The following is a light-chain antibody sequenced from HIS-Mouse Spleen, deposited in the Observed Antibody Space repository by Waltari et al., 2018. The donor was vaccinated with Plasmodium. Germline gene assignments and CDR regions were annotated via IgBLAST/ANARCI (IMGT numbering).Light chain of an antibody. J-gene: IGLJ2*01. CDR2: DDS. V-gene: IGLV3-21*02. CDR3: QVWDSSSDHVV. CDR1: KIGSKS. Sequence: SYVLTQPPSVSVAPGQTARITCGGDKIGSKSVQGYQQKQGQAPVLVVYDDSDRPSGIPGRFSGSNSGNTATLTISRVEAGDEADYYCQVWDSSSDHVVFGGGTKLTVL.